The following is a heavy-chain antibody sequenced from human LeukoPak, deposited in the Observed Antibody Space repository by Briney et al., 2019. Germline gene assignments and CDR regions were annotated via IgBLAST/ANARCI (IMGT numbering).Heavy chain of an antibody. V-gene: IGHV4-59*01. J-gene: IGHJ4*02. CDR2: IYYSGST. CDR3: ARGTPFDY. CDR1: GCSISSYY. Sequence: PSETLSLTCTVSGCSISSYYWSWIRQPPGKGLEWIGYIYYSGSTNYNPSLKSRVTISVDTSKNQFSLKLSSVTAADTAVYYCARGTPFDYWGQGTLVTVSS. D-gene: IGHD2-2*01.